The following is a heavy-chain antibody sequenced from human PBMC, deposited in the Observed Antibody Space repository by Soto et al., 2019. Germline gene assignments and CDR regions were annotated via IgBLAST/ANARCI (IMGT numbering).Heavy chain of an antibody. J-gene: IGHJ4*02. Sequence: EVQLLESGGGLVQPGGSLRLSCAASGFTFSSYPMRWVRQAPGKGLEWVSAISGSGGSTYYADSVKGRFTISRDNSKNTLYLQMNSLRAEDTAVYYCAKDNGVVVAVYYFDYWGQGTLVTVSS. CDR1: GFTFSSYP. D-gene: IGHD2-15*01. V-gene: IGHV3-23*01. CDR3: AKDNGVVVAVYYFDY. CDR2: ISGSGGST.